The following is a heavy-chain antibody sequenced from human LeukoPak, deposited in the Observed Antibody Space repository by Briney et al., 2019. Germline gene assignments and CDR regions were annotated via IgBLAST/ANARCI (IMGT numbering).Heavy chain of an antibody. V-gene: IGHV1-69*01. CDR3: ARDCGGDCYSGY. CDR1: GGTFSSYA. Sequence: SVKVSCKASGGTFSSYAISWVRPAPGQGLEWMGGIIPIFGTANYAQKFQGRVTITADESTSTAYMELSSLRSEDTPVYYFARDCGGDCYSGYWGQGTLVTVSS. J-gene: IGHJ4*02. CDR2: IIPIFGTA. D-gene: IGHD2-21*02.